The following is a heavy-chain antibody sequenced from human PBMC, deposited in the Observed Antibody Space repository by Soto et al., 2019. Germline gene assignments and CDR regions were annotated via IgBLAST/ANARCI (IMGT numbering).Heavy chain of an antibody. D-gene: IGHD3-16*02. Sequence: PGGSLRLSCAASGFTFSSYAMSWVRQAPGKGLEWVSAISGSGGSTYYADSVKGRFTISRDNSKNTLYLQMNSLRAEDTAVYYCAKDSYDYIWGSYRSPPYYLDYWGQGTLVTVSS. CDR1: GFTFSSYA. V-gene: IGHV3-23*01. CDR2: ISGSGGST. CDR3: AKDSYDYIWGSYRSPPYYLDY. J-gene: IGHJ4*02.